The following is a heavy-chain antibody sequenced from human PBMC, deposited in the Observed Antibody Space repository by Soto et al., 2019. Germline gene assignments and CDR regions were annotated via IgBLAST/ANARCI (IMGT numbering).Heavy chain of an antibody. Sequence: QVQLQESGPGLVKPSETLSLTCTVSGGSISSYYWSWIRQPPGKGLEWIGYIYYSGSTNYNPSLKSRVPISVDSSKNQFSLKLSSVTAADPAVYYCARVNEGSRGYYVLFDYWGQGTLVTVSS. CDR1: GGSISSYY. V-gene: IGHV4-59*01. CDR2: IYYSGST. CDR3: ARVNEGSRGYYVLFDY. D-gene: IGHD3-22*01. J-gene: IGHJ4*02.